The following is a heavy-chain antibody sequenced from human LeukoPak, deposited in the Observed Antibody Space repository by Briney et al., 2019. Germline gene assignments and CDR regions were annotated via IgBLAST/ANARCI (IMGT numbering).Heavy chain of an antibody. CDR1: GGSFSGYY. J-gene: IGHJ4*02. CDR3: ARGPVGFLGTPPRTLDY. Sequence: PSETLSLTCAVYGGSFSGYYWSWIRQPPGKGLEWIGEINHSGSTNYNPSLKSRVTTSVDTSQNQFSLKLSSVTAADTAVYYCARGPVGFLGTPPRTLDYWGQGTLVTVSS. V-gene: IGHV4-34*01. D-gene: IGHD3-3*01. CDR2: INHSGST.